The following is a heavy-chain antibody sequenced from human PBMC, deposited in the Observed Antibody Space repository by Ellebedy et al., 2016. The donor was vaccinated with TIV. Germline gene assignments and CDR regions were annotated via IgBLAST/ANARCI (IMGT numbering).Heavy chain of an antibody. J-gene: IGHJ6*02. CDR1: GFTFPDSA. Sequence: GGSLRLSXVSSGFTFPDSAMHWVRQTPGKGLEWVSGIYWNSERIDYADSVRGRFTVSRDNAKNSLFLQMNSLRADDTAVYYCARDAGQWLVHYSSGMDVWGQGTTVTVSS. CDR2: IYWNSERI. V-gene: IGHV3-9*01. CDR3: ARDAGQWLVHYSSGMDV. D-gene: IGHD6-19*01.